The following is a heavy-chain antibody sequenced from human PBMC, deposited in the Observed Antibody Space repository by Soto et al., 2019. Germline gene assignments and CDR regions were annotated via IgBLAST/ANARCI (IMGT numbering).Heavy chain of an antibody. D-gene: IGHD2-21*02. Sequence: QVQLQESGPGLVKPSQTLSLTCTVSGGSISSGGYYWTWIRQHPGKGLEWIGYIYYSGSTYYNPSRKSPVTLXVXPXXIQFSLKLSSVTAADPAVYYCARVCGGDCHYGMDVWGQGTTVTVSS. CDR3: ARVCGGDCHYGMDV. J-gene: IGHJ6*02. V-gene: IGHV4-31*01. CDR2: IYYSGST. CDR1: GGSISSGGYY.